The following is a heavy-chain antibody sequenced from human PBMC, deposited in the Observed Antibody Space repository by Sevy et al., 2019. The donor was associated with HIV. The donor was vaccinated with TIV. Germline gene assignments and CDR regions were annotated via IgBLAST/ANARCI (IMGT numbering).Heavy chain of an antibody. D-gene: IGHD4-17*01. J-gene: IGHJ4*02. V-gene: IGHV3-21*01. CDR2: ISSSSSYI. Sequence: GGSLRLSCAASGFTFSSYSMNWVRQAPGKGLEWVSSISSSSSYIYYADSVKGRFTISRDNAKNSLYRQMNSLRAEDTAVYYCARDRDGDYVFDYWGQGTLVTVSS. CDR3: ARDRDGDYVFDY. CDR1: GFTFSSYS.